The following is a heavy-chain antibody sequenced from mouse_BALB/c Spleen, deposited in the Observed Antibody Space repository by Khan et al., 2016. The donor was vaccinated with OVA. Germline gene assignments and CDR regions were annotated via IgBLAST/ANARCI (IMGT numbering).Heavy chain of an antibody. CDR3: ARGYYGYLDY. D-gene: IGHD1-1*01. CDR1: GYTLTSYY. CDR2: IYPVDGST. V-gene: IGHV1S56*01. J-gene: IGHJ2*01. Sequence: QVQLQQPGPELVRPGASVKMSCKASGYTLTSYYIHWVKQRPGQGLEWIGWIYPVDGSTKYNENFKGKSTLTADKSSSTAYMLLSSLTSEDSAIYFCARGYYGYLDYWGQGTTLTVSS.